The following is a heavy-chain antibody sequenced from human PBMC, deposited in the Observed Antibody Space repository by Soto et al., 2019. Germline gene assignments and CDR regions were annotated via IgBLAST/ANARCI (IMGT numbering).Heavy chain of an antibody. CDR2: IYPGDSDT. CDR1: GDPFTSYW. CDR3: ARTAAAGKYYYGMDV. Sequence: GESLKISCQASGDPFTSYWIGWVRQMPGKGLEWMGIIYPGDSDTRYSPSFQGQVTISADKSISTAYLQWSSLKASDTAMYYCARTAAAGKYYYGMDVWGQGTTVTVSS. D-gene: IGHD6-13*01. J-gene: IGHJ6*02. V-gene: IGHV5-51*01.